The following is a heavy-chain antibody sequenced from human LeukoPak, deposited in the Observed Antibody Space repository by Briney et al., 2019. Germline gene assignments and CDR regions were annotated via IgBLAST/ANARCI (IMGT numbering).Heavy chain of an antibody. CDR3: ARDRGALDY. V-gene: IGHV3-74*01. CDR2: LNGDGGTT. J-gene: IGHJ4*02. Sequence: PGGSLRLSCAASGFTFGNYWMHWVRHAPGKGLVWDSRLNGDGGTTRYADSVKGRFTISRDNAKNTVYLQMNSLRAEDTAVYYCARDRGALDYWGQGTLVTVSS. CDR1: GFTFGNYW.